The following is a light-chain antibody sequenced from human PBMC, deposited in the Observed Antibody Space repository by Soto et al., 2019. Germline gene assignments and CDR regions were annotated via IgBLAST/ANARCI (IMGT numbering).Light chain of an antibody. CDR1: QSVSSSY. J-gene: IGKJ1*01. CDR2: GAS. V-gene: IGKV3-20*01. Sequence: EIVLTQSPGTLSLSPGERATLSCRASQSVSSSYLAWYQQKPGQAPRLLIYGASSRATGIPDRFIGSGSGTDFTLTISRLEPEDFAVYYCQQYGSSATFGQGTKVEIK. CDR3: QQYGSSAT.